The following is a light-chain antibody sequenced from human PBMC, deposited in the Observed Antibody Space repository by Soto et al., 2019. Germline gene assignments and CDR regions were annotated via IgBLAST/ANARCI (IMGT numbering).Light chain of an antibody. Sequence: ETVLTQSPGTLSLSPGERATLSCRASQTVRNNYLAWYHQRPGQAPRVLIHSASSRATGIPDRFTGSGSGTDFTLTITRLEPEDFGVYYCQQYSSLPRTFGQGTKVDIK. CDR2: SAS. J-gene: IGKJ1*01. V-gene: IGKV3-20*01. CDR3: QQYSSLPRT. CDR1: QTVRNNY.